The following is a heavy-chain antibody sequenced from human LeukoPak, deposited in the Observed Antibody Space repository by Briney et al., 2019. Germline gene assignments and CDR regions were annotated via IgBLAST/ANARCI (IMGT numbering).Heavy chain of an antibody. V-gene: IGHV3-30*04. D-gene: IGHD5-18*01. CDR1: GFTFSSYA. J-gene: IGHJ4*02. Sequence: GGSLRLSCAASGFTFSSYAMHWVRQAPGKGLEWVAVISYDGSNKYYADSVKGRFTISRDNSKNTLYLQMNSLRAEDTAVYYCARVGRTAMVTDYFDYWGQGTLVTVSS. CDR2: ISYDGSNK. CDR3: ARVGRTAMVTDYFDY.